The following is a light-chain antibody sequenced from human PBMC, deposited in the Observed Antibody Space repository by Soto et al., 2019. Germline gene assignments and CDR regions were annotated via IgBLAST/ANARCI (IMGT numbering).Light chain of an antibody. Sequence: QSALTQPASVSGSPEQSITISCTGTSSDVGSYNLVSWYQQHPGKAPKLMIYEGSKRPSGVSNRFSGSKSGNTASLTISGLQAEDEADYYCCSYAGSSTGVFGGGTQLTVL. J-gene: IGLJ2*01. V-gene: IGLV2-23*01. CDR2: EGS. CDR3: CSYAGSSTGV. CDR1: SSDVGSYNL.